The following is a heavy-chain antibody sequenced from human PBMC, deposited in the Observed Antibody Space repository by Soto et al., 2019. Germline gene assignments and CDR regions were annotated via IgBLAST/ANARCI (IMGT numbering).Heavy chain of an antibody. CDR3: ATSGSYYYYGMDV. J-gene: IGHJ6*02. D-gene: IGHD3-3*01. Sequence: GGSLRLSCAASGFTVSSNYMHWVRQAPGKGPVWVARIHFDGSTFSYADSVRGRFTISRDNSKNTLYLQMNSLRAEDTAVYYCATSGSYYYYGMDVWGQGTTVTVSS. V-gene: IGHV3-74*01. CDR1: GFTVSSNY. CDR2: IHFDGSTF.